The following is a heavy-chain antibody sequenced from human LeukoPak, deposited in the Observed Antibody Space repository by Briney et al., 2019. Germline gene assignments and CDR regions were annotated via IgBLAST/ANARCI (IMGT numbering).Heavy chain of an antibody. CDR2: IIPIFGTS. D-gene: IGHD3-3*01. CDR3: ARDRYYDFWSGSHYFDY. CDR1: GYTFTSYG. Sequence: GASVKVSCKASGYTFTSYGISWVRQAPGQGLEWMGGIIPIFGTSNYAQKFQGRVTITADKSTSTTYMELSSLRSEDTAVYYCARDRYYDFWSGSHYFDYWGQGTLVTVSS. V-gene: IGHV1-69*06. J-gene: IGHJ4*02.